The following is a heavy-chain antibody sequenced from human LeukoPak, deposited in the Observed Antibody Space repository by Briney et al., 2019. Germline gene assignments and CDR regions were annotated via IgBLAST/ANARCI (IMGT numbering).Heavy chain of an antibody. Sequence: PSETLFPTCTVSGGSISSSSYYWGWIRQPPGKGLEWIGSIYYSGSTYYNPSLKSRVTISVDTSKNQFSLKLSSVTAADTAVYYCARDLSGGSYFDYWGQGTLVTVSS. D-gene: IGHD2-15*01. CDR1: GGSISSSSYY. J-gene: IGHJ4*02. CDR3: ARDLSGGSYFDY. V-gene: IGHV4-39*07. CDR2: IYYSGST.